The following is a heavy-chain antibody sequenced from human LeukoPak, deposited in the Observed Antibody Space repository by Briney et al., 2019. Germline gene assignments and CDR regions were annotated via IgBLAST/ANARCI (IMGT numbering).Heavy chain of an antibody. J-gene: IGHJ6*04. Sequence: ASVKVSCKASGYTFTNYGISWVRRAPGQGLEWMGWINAGNGNTKYSQKFQGRVTITRDTSASTAYMKLSSLRSEDTAVYYCARDVAYYGMDVWGKGTTVTVSS. CDR1: GYTFTNYG. V-gene: IGHV1-3*01. CDR3: ARDVAYYGMDV. CDR2: INAGNGNT.